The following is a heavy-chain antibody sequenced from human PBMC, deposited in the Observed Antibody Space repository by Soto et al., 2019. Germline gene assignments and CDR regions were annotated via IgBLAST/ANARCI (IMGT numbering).Heavy chain of an antibody. D-gene: IGHD6-13*01. J-gene: IGHJ5*02. V-gene: IGHV4-59*08. CDR2: IYYSGST. CDR1: GGSISSYY. CDR3: ARLRVYSRSSGYDP. Sequence: PSETLSLTCTVSGGSISSYYWSWIRQPPGKGLEWIGYIYYSGSTNYNPSLKSRVTISVDTSKNQFSLKLSSVTAADTAVYYCARLRVYSRSSGYDPWGQGTLVTVSS.